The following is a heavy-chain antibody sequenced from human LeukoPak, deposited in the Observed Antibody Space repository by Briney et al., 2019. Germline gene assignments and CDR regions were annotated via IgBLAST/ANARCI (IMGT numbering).Heavy chain of an antibody. J-gene: IGHJ4*02. Sequence: GGSLRLSCAASGFTFSSNWMSWVRQAAGKGLEGVANIKQDGSEKYYVDSVKGRFTISRDNAKNSLYVQMNSLRAEDTALYYCARDDRATSFDSWGQGTLVTVSS. CDR3: ARDDRATSFDS. CDR2: IKQDGSEK. V-gene: IGHV3-7*01. D-gene: IGHD5-24*01. CDR1: GFTFSSNW.